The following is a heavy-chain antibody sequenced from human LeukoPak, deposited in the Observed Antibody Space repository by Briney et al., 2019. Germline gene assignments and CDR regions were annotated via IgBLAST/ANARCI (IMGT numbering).Heavy chain of an antibody. CDR2: MNPNSGNI. V-gene: IGHV1-8*01. J-gene: IGHJ4*02. CDR1: GYTFTSYD. CDR3: ARDRHGSGSYFRYFDY. Sequence: ASVKVSCKASGYTFTSYDINWVRQATGQGLEWMGWMNPNSGNIGYAQKFQGRVTITADESTSTAYMELSSLRSEDTAVYYCARDRHGSGSYFRYFDYWGQGTLVTVSS. D-gene: IGHD1-26*01.